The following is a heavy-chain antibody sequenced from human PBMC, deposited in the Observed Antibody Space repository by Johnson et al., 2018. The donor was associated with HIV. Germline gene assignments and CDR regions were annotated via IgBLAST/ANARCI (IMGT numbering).Heavy chain of an antibody. CDR2: ISYDGSNK. CDR1: GFTFSSYA. D-gene: IGHD2-21*01. CDR3: AKSIVGGVAGNNDDAVDV. Sequence: QVQLVESEGGVVQPGRSLRLSCAASGFTFSSYAMHWVRQAPGKGLEWVAVISYDGSNKYYADSVKGRFTISRDNPKNTLYLQMNSLRYEDTAVYYCAKSIVGGVAGNNDDAVDVGGQGTVVTGSS. J-gene: IGHJ3*01. V-gene: IGHV3-30-3*02.